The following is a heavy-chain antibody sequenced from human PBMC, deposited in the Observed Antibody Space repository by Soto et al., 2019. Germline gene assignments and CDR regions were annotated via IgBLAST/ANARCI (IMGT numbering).Heavy chain of an antibody. V-gene: IGHV3-23*01. J-gene: IGHJ5*02. Sequence: GWSLRLSSVVAGFTFRNYAMSGGGQALGTALECVSSIAGIDGRTYYADAVKGRFTISRDNPKNTLYLQKNNLRAEDTAMFYCPKDRGPHCSGVICYPTSWFDRWGQGTKVTVSS. CDR1: GFTFRNYA. CDR3: PKDRGPHCSGVICYPTSWFDR. D-gene: IGHD2-15*01. CDR2: IAGIDGRT.